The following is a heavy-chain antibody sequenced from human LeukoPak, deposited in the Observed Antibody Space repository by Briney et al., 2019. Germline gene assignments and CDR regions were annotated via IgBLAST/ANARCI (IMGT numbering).Heavy chain of an antibody. V-gene: IGHV3-21*01. CDR2: ISSSSSYI. Sequence: GGSLSLSCAASGFTFSSYSMNWVRQAPGKGLEWVSSISSSSSYIYYADSVKGRFTISRDNAKNSLYLQMNSLRAEDTAVYYCARKAQGSWYDEGRGYFDYWGQGTLVTVSS. J-gene: IGHJ4*02. D-gene: IGHD3-10*01. CDR3: ARKAQGSWYDEGRGYFDY. CDR1: GFTFSSYS.